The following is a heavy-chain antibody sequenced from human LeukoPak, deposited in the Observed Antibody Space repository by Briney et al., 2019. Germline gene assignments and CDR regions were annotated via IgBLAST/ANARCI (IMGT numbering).Heavy chain of an antibody. CDR2: IRYDGSNK. Sequence: GGSLRLSCAASGFTFSSYGMHWVRQAPGKGLEWVAFIRYDGSNKYYADSVKGRFTISRDNAKNSLYLQMISLRPEDTALYYCAKAGTVGTGSFDSWGQGTLVTVSS. D-gene: IGHD1/OR15-1a*01. CDR3: AKAGTVGTGSFDS. V-gene: IGHV3-30*02. CDR1: GFTFSSYG. J-gene: IGHJ4*02.